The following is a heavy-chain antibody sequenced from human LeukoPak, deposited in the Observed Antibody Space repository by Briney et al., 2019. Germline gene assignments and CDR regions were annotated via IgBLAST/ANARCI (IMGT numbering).Heavy chain of an antibody. V-gene: IGHV1-69*04. CDR3: VRNGGSGSGNYYYYYYMDV. J-gene: IGHJ6*03. D-gene: IGHD3-10*01. Sequence: SVKVSCKASGGTFSSYAISWVRQAPGQGLEWMGRIIPILGIANYAQKFQGRVTITADESTSTAYMELSSLRSEDTAVYYCVRNGGSGSGNYYYYYYMDVWGKGTTVTVSS. CDR1: GGTFSSYA. CDR2: IIPILGIA.